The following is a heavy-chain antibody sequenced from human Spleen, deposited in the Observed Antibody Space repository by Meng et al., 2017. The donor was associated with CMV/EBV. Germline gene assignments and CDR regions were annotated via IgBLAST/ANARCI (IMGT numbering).Heavy chain of an antibody. Sequence: SVKVSCKASVGTFSSYAISWVRQAPGQGLEWMGGIIPIFGTANYAQKFQGRVTITTDESTSTAYMELSSLRSEDTAVYYCARARRAAALPSNDAFDIWGQGTMVTVSS. V-gene: IGHV1-69*05. D-gene: IGHD6-13*01. CDR1: VGTFSSYA. CDR2: IIPIFGTA. CDR3: ARARRAAALPSNDAFDI. J-gene: IGHJ3*02.